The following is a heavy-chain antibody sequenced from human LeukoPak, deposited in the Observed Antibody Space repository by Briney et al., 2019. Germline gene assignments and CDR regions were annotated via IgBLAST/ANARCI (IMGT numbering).Heavy chain of an antibody. CDR2: IYTDGST. D-gene: IGHD5-24*01. V-gene: IGHV3-53*01. CDR3: ARDPHGYNSYFDY. J-gene: IGHJ4*02. CDR1: GFIVSSNY. Sequence: PGGSLRLSCAASGFIVSSNYMNWVRQAPGKGLEWVSVIYTDGSTYYADSVKGRFTISRDISRNTVHLQMNSLRAGETAVYYCARDPHGYNSYFDYWGQGTLVTVSS.